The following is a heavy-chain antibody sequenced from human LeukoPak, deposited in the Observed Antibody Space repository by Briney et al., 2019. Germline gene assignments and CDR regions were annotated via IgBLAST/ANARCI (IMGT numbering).Heavy chain of an antibody. CDR3: ARVSGSGSYFDY. J-gene: IGHJ4*02. CDR1: GGSFSGYY. Sequence: PSETLSLTCAVYGGSFSGYYWSWIRQPPGKGLEWIGEINHSGSTNYNPSLKSRVTISVDKSKNQFSLKLSSVTAADTAVYYCARVSGSGSYFDYWGQGTLVTVSS. CDR2: INHSGST. D-gene: IGHD3-10*01. V-gene: IGHV4-34*01.